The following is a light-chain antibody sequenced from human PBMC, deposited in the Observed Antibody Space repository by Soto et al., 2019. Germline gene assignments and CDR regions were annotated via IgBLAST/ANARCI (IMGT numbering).Light chain of an antibody. J-gene: IGKJ1*01. Sequence: DIVLTQSPATLSLSPGERATLSCRASQSVSTYLAWYQHKPGQAPRLLIYDASNRATGIPARFSGSGSGTDFTLTISSLEPEDFAVYYCQQRSNWPPLTFGQGTKVEI. CDR2: DAS. V-gene: IGKV3-11*01. CDR3: QQRSNWPPLT. CDR1: QSVSTY.